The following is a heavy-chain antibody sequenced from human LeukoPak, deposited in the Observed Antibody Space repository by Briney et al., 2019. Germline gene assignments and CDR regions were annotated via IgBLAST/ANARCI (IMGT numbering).Heavy chain of an antibody. D-gene: IGHD2-2*01. CDR2: INPSGGST. CDR3: AREDCSSTSCSHDAFDI. V-gene: IGHV1-46*01. CDR1: GYTFTSYY. J-gene: IGHJ3*02. Sequence: VASVKVSCKASGYTFTSYYMHWVRQAPGQGLEWVGIINPSGGSTSYAQKFQGRVTMTRDTSTRTVYMELSSLRSEDTAVYYCAREDCSSTSCSHDAFDIWGQGTMVTVSS.